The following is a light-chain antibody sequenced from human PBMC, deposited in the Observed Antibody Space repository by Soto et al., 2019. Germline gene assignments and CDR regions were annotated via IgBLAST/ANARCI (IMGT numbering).Light chain of an antibody. V-gene: IGKV1-39*01. CDR1: QSIVTY. CDR3: QQSYITPPIT. Sequence: DIQMTQSPSSLSASVGDRVTITCRASQSIVTYLNWYLQKPGKAPKLLIYAASNLRSGVPSRFSGSGSGTDFTLTIDGLQPEDFAVYYCQQSYITPPITFGQGTRLEIK. J-gene: IGKJ5*01. CDR2: AAS.